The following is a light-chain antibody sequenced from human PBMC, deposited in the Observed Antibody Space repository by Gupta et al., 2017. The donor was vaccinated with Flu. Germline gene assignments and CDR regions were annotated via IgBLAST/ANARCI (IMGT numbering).Light chain of an antibody. CDR3: QMWDTSSDHWV. Sequence: SYVLTQPPSVSVAPGQTARGTCGGNHIGRETVHWNQQKPGQAPVLVVSVDRDRHSGFPDRFSGSNSADTATLTTSRVEAGDEADYYCQMWDTSSDHWVFGGGTMLTVL. CDR2: VDR. V-gene: IGLV3-21*02. J-gene: IGLJ3*02. CDR1: HIGRET.